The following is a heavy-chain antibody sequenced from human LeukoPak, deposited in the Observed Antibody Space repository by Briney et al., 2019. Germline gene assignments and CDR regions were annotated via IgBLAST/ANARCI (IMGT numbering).Heavy chain of an antibody. J-gene: IGHJ6*03. CDR1: GFTVSSNY. CDR3: AAAGTGYYYYMDV. CDR2: IYSGGST. D-gene: IGHD6-13*01. V-gene: IGHV3-53*01. Sequence: GGSLRLSCAASGFTVSSNYMSWVRQAPGKGLEWVSVIYSGGSTYYADSVKGRFTVSRDNSKNTLYLQMNSLRAEDTAVYYCAAAGTGYYYYMDVWGKGTTVTISS.